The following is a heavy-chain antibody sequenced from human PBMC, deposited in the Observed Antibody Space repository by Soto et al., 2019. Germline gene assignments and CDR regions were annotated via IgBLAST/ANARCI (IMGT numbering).Heavy chain of an antibody. Sequence: GGSLRLSCAASGFKFDDYGMHWVRQAPGKGLEWVSGISWNSGSIGYADSVKGRFTISRDNAKNSLYLQMNSLRAEDTALYYCAKDKGSYGVSCMDVWGKGTTVTVSS. V-gene: IGHV3-9*01. CDR2: ISWNSGSI. D-gene: IGHD3-16*01. CDR3: AKDKGSYGVSCMDV. CDR1: GFKFDDYG. J-gene: IGHJ6*03.